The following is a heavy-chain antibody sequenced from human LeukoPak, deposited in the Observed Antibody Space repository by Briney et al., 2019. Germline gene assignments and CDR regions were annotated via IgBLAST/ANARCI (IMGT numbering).Heavy chain of an antibody. V-gene: IGHV1-2*02. J-gene: IGHJ3*02. D-gene: IGHD3-22*01. CDR2: INPNSGGT. CDR3: ARAITMIVVVITSADAFDI. CDR1: GYTFTGYY. Sequence: ASVKVSCKASGYTFTGYYMHWVRQAPGQGLEWMGWINPNSGGTNYAQKFQGRVTMTRDTSISTAYMELSRLRSDDTAVYYCARAITMIVVVITSADAFDIWGQGTMVTVSS.